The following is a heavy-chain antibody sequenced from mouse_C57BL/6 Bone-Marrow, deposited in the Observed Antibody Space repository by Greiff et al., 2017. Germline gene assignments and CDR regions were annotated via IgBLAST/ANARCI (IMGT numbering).Heavy chain of an antibody. J-gene: IGHJ3*01. CDR1: GYTFTSYW. V-gene: IGHV1-69*01. D-gene: IGHD2-5*01. CDR2: IDPSDSYT. Sequence: QVQLQQPGAELVMPGASVKLSCKAPGYTFTSYWMHWVKQRPGQGLEWIGEIDPSDSYTNYNQKFKCKSTLTVDKSSSTAYMQLSRLTSEDSAVYNCARSDYSNCPWFAYWGQGTLVTVSA. CDR3: ARSDYSNCPWFAY.